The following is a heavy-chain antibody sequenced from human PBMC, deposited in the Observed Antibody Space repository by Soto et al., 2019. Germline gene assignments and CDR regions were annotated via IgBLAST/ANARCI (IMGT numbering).Heavy chain of an antibody. D-gene: IGHD2-2*01. V-gene: IGHV3-30*18. CDR3: AKDRVIQLLPIWPDP. CDR1: GFAFSTYG. Sequence: PGGSLRLSCAATGFAFSTYGMHWVRQAPGKGREWVAAISYDGNEKYYADSLQGRFTISRDNSKNTLYLQVDSLRVDDTAVYYCAKDRVIQLLPIWPDPWGQGTLVTVSS. CDR2: ISYDGNEK. J-gene: IGHJ5*02.